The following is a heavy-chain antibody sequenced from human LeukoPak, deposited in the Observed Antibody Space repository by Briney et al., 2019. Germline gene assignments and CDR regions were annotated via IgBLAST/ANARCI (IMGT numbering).Heavy chain of an antibody. V-gene: IGHV4-39*07. CDR2: IYHSGST. CDR1: GGSISSSSYY. Sequence: PSETLSLTCTVSGGSISSSSYYWGWIRQPPGMGLEWIGSIYHSGSTYYNPSLKSRGTISVDTSKNQVSLKLSSVTAADTAVYYCARADSSSWSHCFDCWGQGTLVTVSS. CDR3: ARADSSSWSHCFDC. J-gene: IGHJ4*02. D-gene: IGHD6-13*01.